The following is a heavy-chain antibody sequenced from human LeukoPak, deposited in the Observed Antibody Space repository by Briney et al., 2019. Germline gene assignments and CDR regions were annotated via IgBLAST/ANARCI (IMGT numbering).Heavy chain of an antibody. V-gene: IGHV4-34*01. CDR3: ARGRSSTPYYYYYMDV. Sequence: PSETLSLTCAVYGGSFSGYYWSWIRQPPGKGLEWIGGINHSGSTNYNPSLKSRVTISVDTSKNQFSLKLSSVTAADTAVYYCARGRSSTPYYYYYMDVWGKGTTVTVSS. J-gene: IGHJ6*03. D-gene: IGHD6-13*01. CDR2: INHSGST. CDR1: GGSFSGYY.